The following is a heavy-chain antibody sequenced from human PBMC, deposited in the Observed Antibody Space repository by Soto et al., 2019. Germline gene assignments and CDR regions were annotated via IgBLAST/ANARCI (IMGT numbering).Heavy chain of an antibody. CDR3: ARTPYSSSSVWFDP. J-gene: IGHJ5*02. V-gene: IGHV2-5*02. CDR1: GFSLSTSGVG. Sequence: QITLKESGPPLVKPTQTLTLTCTFSGFSLSTSGVGVGWIRQPPGKALEWLALIYWDDDKRYSPSLKSWLTITKDTSKNQVVLTMTNMDPVDTATYYCARTPYSSSSVWFDPWGQGTLVTVSS. D-gene: IGHD6-6*01. CDR2: IYWDDDK.